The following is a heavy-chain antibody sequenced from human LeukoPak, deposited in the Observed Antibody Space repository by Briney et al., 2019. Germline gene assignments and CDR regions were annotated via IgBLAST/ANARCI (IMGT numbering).Heavy chain of an antibody. D-gene: IGHD3-16*01. CDR1: GFTFSNYG. V-gene: IGHV3-33*06. J-gene: IGHJ3*02. Sequence: GGSLRLSCAASGFTFSNYGMHWVGQAPGKGLEWVAVIWYDGSNEYYADSVKGRFTSSKDNAENTLFLQMNSMRAEDTAMYHCAKDHPHSAYTGVRTGVFDIWGQGTMVTVSS. CDR2: IWYDGSNE. CDR3: AKDHPHSAYTGVRTGVFDI.